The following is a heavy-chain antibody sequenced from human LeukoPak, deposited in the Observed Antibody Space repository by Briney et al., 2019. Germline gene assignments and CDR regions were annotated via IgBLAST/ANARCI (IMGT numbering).Heavy chain of an antibody. CDR1: GYTFTGYY. J-gene: IGHJ5*02. CDR2: INPNSGGT. V-gene: IGHV1-2*06. D-gene: IGHD1-26*01. CDR3: ARDLIVGATLGWFDP. Sequence: ASVKVSCKAPGYTFTGYYMHWVRQAPGQGLEWMGRINPNSGGTNYAQKFQGRVTMTRDTSISTAYMELSRLRSDDTAVYYCARDLIVGATLGWFDPWGQGTLVTVSS.